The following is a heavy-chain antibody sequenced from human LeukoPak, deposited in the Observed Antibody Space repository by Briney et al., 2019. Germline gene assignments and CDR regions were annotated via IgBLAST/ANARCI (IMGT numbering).Heavy chain of an antibody. J-gene: IGHJ5*02. CDR1: GGSFSGYY. Sequence: KPSETLSLTCAVSGGSFSGYYWSWIRQPPGKGLEWIGEINHSGSTNYNPSLKSRVTISVDTSKNQFSLKLSSVTAADTAVYYCASRSTYYYGSGSSENWFDPWGQGTLVTVSS. D-gene: IGHD3-10*01. CDR2: INHSGST. V-gene: IGHV4-34*01. CDR3: ASRSTYYYGSGSSENWFDP.